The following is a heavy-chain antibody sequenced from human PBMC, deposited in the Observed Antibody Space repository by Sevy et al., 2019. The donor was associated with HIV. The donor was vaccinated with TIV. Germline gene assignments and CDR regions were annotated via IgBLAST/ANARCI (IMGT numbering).Heavy chain of an antibody. D-gene: IGHD6-19*01. Sequence: ASVKVSCKASGYTFTGYYMHWVRQAPGQGLEWMGWINPNSGGTNYAQKFQGRVTMTRDTSISTAYMELSRLRSDDTAGYYGAADPGFAGAGTDYYYGMDVWGQGTTVTVSS. CDR2: INPNSGGT. J-gene: IGHJ6*02. CDR1: GYTFTGYY. CDR3: AADPGFAGAGTDYYYGMDV. V-gene: IGHV1-2*02.